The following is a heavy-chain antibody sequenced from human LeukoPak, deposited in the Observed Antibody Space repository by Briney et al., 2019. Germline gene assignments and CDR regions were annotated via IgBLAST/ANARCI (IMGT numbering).Heavy chain of an antibody. J-gene: IGHJ4*02. V-gene: IGHV1-2*02. CDR3: ARTWGVEMATISTIDY. CDR2: INPNSGGT. Sequence: ASVKVSCKASEYTFTGYYMYWVRQAPGQGLEWMGWINPNSGGTNYAQKFQGRVTITRDTSISTAYMELSRLRSDDTAVYYCARTWGVEMATISTIDYWGQGTLVTVSS. D-gene: IGHD5-24*01. CDR1: EYTFTGYY.